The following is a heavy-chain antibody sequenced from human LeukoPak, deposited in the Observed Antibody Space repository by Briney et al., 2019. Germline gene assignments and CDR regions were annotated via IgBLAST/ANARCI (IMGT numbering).Heavy chain of an antibody. D-gene: IGHD6-13*01. J-gene: IGHJ4*02. V-gene: IGHV3-30*02. CDR1: GFTLSSYG. CDR3: AKIGALAAAGTNYFDY. Sequence: GGSLRLSCAASGFTLSSYGMHWVRQAPGKGLEWVAFIRYDGGNEYYADSVKGRFTISRDNSNNTLYLQVDSLRAEDTAVYYCAKIGALAAAGTNYFDYWGQGTLVTVSS. CDR2: IRYDGGNE.